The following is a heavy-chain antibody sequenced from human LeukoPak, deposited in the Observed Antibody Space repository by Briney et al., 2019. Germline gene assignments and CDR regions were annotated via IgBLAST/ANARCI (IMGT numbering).Heavy chain of an antibody. CDR1: GGSISSGSYY. D-gene: IGHD3-22*01. J-gene: IGHJ2*01. CDR3: ARGYDGSGYYYRNWYFDL. V-gene: IGHV4-61*02. Sequence: SETLSLTCTVSGGSISSGSYYWRWIRQPAGQGLEYIGRTYTSGSTNYNPSLKSRITISVDTSKNQFSLKLSSVTAADTAVYYCARGYDGSGYYYRNWYFDLWGRGTLVTVSS. CDR2: TYTSGST.